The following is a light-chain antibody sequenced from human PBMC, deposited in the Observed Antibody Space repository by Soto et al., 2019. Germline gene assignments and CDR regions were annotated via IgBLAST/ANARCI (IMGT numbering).Light chain of an antibody. CDR1: QSVDVF. CDR2: DAS. CDR3: QQRSNRPLT. J-gene: IGKJ4*01. V-gene: IGKV3-11*01. Sequence: EIVLTQSPATLSLSPGERATLSCRASQSVDVFLAWYQQRPGQAPRLLIYDASKRDTYVPSRFSGSGSGTDFTLTIRSLEPEDFAVYYCQQRSNRPLTFGGGTRVDIK.